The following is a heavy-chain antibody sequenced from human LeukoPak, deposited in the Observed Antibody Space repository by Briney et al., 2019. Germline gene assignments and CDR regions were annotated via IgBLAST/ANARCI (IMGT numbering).Heavy chain of an antibody. CDR3: AKTLSERWAMVSIDY. CDR2: IRYDGSNK. J-gene: IGHJ4*02. Sequence: GRSLRLSCAASGFTFSSYGMHWVRQAPGKGLEWVAFIRYDGSNKYYADSVKGRFTISRDNSKNTLYLQMNSLRAEDTAVYYCAKTLSERWAMVSIDYWGQGTLVTVSS. D-gene: IGHD5-18*01. V-gene: IGHV3-30*02. CDR1: GFTFSSYG.